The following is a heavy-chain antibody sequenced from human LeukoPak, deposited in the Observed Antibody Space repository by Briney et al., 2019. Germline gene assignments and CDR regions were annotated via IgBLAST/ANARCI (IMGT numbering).Heavy chain of an antibody. J-gene: IGHJ4*02. CDR1: GYTFSSYG. V-gene: IGHV1-18*01. Sequence: ASVKVSCKASGYTFSSYGISWVRQAPGQGLEWMGWISAYNGNTDYAQKLQGRVTMTTDTSTSTAYMELRSLRSDDTALYYCARVSGYYSGSDYWGQGTLVTVSS. CDR3: ARVSGYYSGSDY. D-gene: IGHD3-10*01. CDR2: ISAYNGNT.